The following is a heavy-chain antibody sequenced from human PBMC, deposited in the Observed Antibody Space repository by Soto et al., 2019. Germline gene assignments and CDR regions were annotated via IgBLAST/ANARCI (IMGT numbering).Heavy chain of an antibody. J-gene: IGHJ6*02. CDR3: PSVGHITNYGMAV. D-gene: IGHD1-26*01. CDR2: IIPFFGTS. V-gene: IGHV1-69*01. Sequence: QVQLVQSGAEVKKPGSSVKVSCGASGGTFSSYPINWVRQAPGQGLEWMGGIIPFFGTSNYSQKFQGRVTMTADESARTAYGELRSLRSEDTAVYYCPSVGHITNYGMAVWCQGATVTVSS. CDR1: GGTFSSYP.